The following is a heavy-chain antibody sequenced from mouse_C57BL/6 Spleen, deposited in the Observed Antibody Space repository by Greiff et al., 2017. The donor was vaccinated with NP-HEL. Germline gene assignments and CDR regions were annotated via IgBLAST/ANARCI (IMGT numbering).Heavy chain of an antibody. J-gene: IGHJ3*01. CDR2: IDPETGGT. CDR1: GYTFTDYE. CDR3: TRGGYYGNYPFAY. V-gene: IGHV1-15*01. Sequence: QVQLQQSGAELVRPGASVTLSCKASGYTFTDYEMHWVKQTPVHGLEWIGAIDPETGGTAYNQKFKGKAILTAAKSSSTAYMELRSLTSEDSAVYYCTRGGYYGNYPFAYWGQGTLVTVSA. D-gene: IGHD2-1*01.